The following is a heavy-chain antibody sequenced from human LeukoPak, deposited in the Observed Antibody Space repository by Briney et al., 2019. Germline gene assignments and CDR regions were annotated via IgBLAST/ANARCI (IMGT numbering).Heavy chain of an antibody. CDR3: ARTAARRFDY. J-gene: IGHJ4*02. V-gene: IGHV1-18*01. CDR1: GYTFTSYG. D-gene: IGHD6-6*01. CDR2: ISAYNGNT. Sequence: ASVKVSCKASGYTFTSYGISWVRQAPGQGLEWMGWISAYNGNTNYAQKFQGRVTMTRDTSTSTVYMELSSLRSDDTAVYYCARTAARRFDYWGQGTLVTVSS.